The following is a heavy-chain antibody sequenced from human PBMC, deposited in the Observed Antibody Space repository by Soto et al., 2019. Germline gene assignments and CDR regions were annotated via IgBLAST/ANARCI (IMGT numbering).Heavy chain of an antibody. Sequence: ASVKVSCKASGYTFTSYYMHWVRQAPGQGLEWMGIINPSGGSTSYAQKFQGRVTMTRDTSTSTVYMELSSLRSEDTAVYYCARGYYYDSSGHDAFDIWGQGTMVTVSS. CDR2: INPSGGST. V-gene: IGHV1-46*01. J-gene: IGHJ3*02. CDR3: ARGYYYDSSGHDAFDI. CDR1: GYTFTSYY. D-gene: IGHD3-22*01.